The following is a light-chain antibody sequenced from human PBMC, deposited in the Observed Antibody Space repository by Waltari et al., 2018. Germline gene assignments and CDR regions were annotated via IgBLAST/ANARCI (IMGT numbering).Light chain of an antibody. J-gene: IGLJ2*01. CDR1: SRDVGGYRY. CDR2: DVS. CDR3: SSYTSSSTIL. V-gene: IGLV2-14*03. Sequence: QSALTQPASVSGSPGQSITISCTGTSRDVGGYRYVSWYQHHPGKAPKLVIYDVSHRPSGVSYRFSGAKSSNTASLTISGLQAEDEADYYCSSYTSSSTILFGGGTKLTVL.